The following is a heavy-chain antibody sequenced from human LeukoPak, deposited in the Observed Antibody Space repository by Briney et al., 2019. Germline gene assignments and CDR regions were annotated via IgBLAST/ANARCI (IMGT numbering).Heavy chain of an antibody. CDR3: AKGYYYDTSGYYSIDY. V-gene: IGHV3-23*01. Sequence: GGSLRLSCAASGFTFSSYAMSWVRQAPGKGLEWVSTISGGGGSTYYADSVKGRFTISRDNSRNTLYLQMNSLRAEDTAVYYCAKGYYYDTSGYYSIDYWGQGTLVTVSS. D-gene: IGHD3-22*01. CDR2: ISGGGGST. CDR1: GFTFSSYA. J-gene: IGHJ4*02.